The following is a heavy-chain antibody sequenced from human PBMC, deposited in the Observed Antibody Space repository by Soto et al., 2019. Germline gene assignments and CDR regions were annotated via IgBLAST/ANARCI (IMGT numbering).Heavy chain of an antibody. CDR2: ITSSGGNA. V-gene: IGHV3-11*04. CDR1: GFSFKDYY. Sequence: GGSLRLSCAASGFSFKDYYMTWMRQTPEKGLEWISTITSSGGNAYYADSVKGRFTISRDNSKNTLYLQMNSLRAEDTAVYYCASVDTAMVHWGSFDYWGQGTLVTVSS. J-gene: IGHJ4*02. D-gene: IGHD5-18*01. CDR3: ASVDTAMVHWGSFDY.